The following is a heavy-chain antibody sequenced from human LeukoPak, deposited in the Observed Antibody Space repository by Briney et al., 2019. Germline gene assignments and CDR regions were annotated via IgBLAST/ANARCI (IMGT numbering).Heavy chain of an antibody. CDR1: GYTFTGYY. CDR2: INPNSGGT. Sequence: GASVRVSCTASGYTFTGYYMHWVRQAPGQGLEWMGWINPNSGGTNYAQKFQGRVTMTRDTSISTAYMELSRLRSDDTAVYYCARGGRRGQLNLDYWGQGTLVTVSS. D-gene: IGHD6-13*01. CDR3: ARGGRRGQLNLDY. J-gene: IGHJ4*02. V-gene: IGHV1-2*02.